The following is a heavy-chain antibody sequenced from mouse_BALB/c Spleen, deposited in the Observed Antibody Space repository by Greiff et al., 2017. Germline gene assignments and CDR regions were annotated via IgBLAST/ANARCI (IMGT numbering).Heavy chain of an antibody. Sequence: EVQGVESGGGLVQPGGSRKLSCAASGFTFSSFGMHWVRQAPEKGLEWVAYISSGSSTIYYADTVKGRFTISRDNPKNTLFLQMTSLRSEDTAMYYCARRNYGSSDAMDYWGQGTSVTVSS. V-gene: IGHV5-17*02. J-gene: IGHJ4*01. D-gene: IGHD1-1*01. CDR3: ARRNYGSSDAMDY. CDR2: ISSGSSTI. CDR1: GFTFSSFG.